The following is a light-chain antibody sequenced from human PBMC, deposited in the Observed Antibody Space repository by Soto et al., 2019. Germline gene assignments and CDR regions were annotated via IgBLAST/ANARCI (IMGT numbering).Light chain of an antibody. Sequence: EIQMTQSPSSLSASIGNGVTITCRASQSISYYLNWYQQKPGKAPTVLIYATSSLQSGVPSRFRGPGSATYFTLPISSLHPQDVPTSYSQQTYRTPHTVGQGP. J-gene: IGKJ2*01. CDR2: ATS. CDR1: QSISYY. CDR3: QQTYRTPHT. V-gene: IGKV1-39*01.